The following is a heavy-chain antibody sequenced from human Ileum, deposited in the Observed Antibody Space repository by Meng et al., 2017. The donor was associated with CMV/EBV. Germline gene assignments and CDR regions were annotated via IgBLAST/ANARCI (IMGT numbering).Heavy chain of an antibody. CDR3: ARDDSGSGRIHGTPN. J-gene: IGHJ4*02. V-gene: IGHV3-11*01. CDR2: ISGTGSTI. CDR1: GFTFSDYY. D-gene: IGHD3-10*01. Sequence: GESLKISCSASGFTFSDYYMSWVRQAPGKGLEWVSYISGTGSTIYYADSVKGRFTISRDNAKNSLYLQMNSLRAEDTAVYYCARDDSGSGRIHGTPNWGQGTLVTVSS.